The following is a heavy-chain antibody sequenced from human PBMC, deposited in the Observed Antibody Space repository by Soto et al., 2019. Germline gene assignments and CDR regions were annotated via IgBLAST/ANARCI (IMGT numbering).Heavy chain of an antibody. V-gene: IGHV4-39*01. J-gene: IGHJ5*02. D-gene: IGHD6-19*01. CDR2: LSYLGTT. CDR1: NDSIRSGTYY. Sequence: TSETLSLTCTVSNDSIRSGTYYWAWIRQPPGRGLEWMGSLSYLGTTDYNPSLKSRVTISKDASKNQFSLKLTSVTAADTAVYYCATGRSDSGWYEEHLWGRGTLVTVSS. CDR3: ATGRSDSGWYEEHL.